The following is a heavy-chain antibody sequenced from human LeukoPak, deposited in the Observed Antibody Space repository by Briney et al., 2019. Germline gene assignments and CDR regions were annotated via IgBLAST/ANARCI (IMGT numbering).Heavy chain of an antibody. J-gene: IGHJ4*02. V-gene: IGHV3-33*01. CDR1: GFTFSSYG. CDR2: IWYDGTDK. Sequence: GGSLRLSCAASGFTFSSYGMHWVRQAPGKGLEWVAVIWYDGTDKYYGDSVKGRFTISRDNSKNTLFLQMNSLRTEDTALYYCAREASLSGCYFDYWGQGTLVTVSS. CDR3: AREASLSGCYFDY. D-gene: IGHD5-12*01.